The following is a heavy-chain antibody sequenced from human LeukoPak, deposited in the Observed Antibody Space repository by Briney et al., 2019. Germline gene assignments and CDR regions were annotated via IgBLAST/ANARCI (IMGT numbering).Heavy chain of an antibody. D-gene: IGHD3-10*01. V-gene: IGHV4-34*01. CDR3: ARGRITNYGSGSYWFDP. CDR1: GGSFSGYY. J-gene: IGHJ5*02. Sequence: SETLSLTCAVYGGSFSGYYWSWIRQPPGKGLEWIGEINHSGSTNYNPSLKSRITISVDTSKNQYSLRLSSVTAADTAVYYCARGRITNYGSGSYWFDPWGQGTLVTVSS. CDR2: INHSGST.